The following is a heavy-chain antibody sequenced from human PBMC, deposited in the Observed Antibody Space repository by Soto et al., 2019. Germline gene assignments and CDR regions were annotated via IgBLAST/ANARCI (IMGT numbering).Heavy chain of an antibody. CDR2: IYYSGST. V-gene: IGHV4-39*02. J-gene: IGHJ6*03. CDR3: ARVLRDYPFYYYYMDV. Sequence: SATLSLTCTVSSGSISSSSYFWGWIRQPPGKGLEWIGNIYYSGSTYYNTSLKSRVTISVDTSKNHFSLKLNSVTAADMAVYYCARVLRDYPFYYYYMDVWGKGTTVTVSS. D-gene: IGHD4-17*01. CDR1: SGSISSSSYF.